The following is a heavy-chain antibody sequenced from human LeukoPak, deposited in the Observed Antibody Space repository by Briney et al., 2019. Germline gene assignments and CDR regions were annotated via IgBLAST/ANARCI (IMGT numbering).Heavy chain of an antibody. CDR1: GGSFIGYY. D-gene: IGHD6-19*01. CDR3: AERSSGWRPHRYFQH. J-gene: IGHJ1*01. V-gene: IGHV4-34*01. CDR2: INHSGST. Sequence: SETLSLTCAVYGGSFIGYYWSWIRQPPGKGLEGIGEINHSGSTNYNPSLKSRVTISVDTYKNQFSLKLSSVTAADPAVYYCAERSSGWRPHRYFQHWGQGTLVTVSS.